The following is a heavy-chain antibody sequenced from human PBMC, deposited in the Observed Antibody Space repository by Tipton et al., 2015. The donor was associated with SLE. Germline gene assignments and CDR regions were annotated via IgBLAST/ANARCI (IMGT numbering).Heavy chain of an antibody. D-gene: IGHD3-22*01. CDR2: IYYSGST. J-gene: IGHJ5*02. CDR1: GGSISSGGYY. Sequence: TLSLTCTVSGGSISSGGYYWSWIRQHPGKGLEWIGYIYYSGSTYYNPSLTSQVTISVDTSKNQFSLKLSSVTAAGTAVYYCARGDSSGYYNWFDPWGQGTLVTVSS. V-gene: IGHV4-31*01. CDR3: ARGDSSGYYNWFDP.